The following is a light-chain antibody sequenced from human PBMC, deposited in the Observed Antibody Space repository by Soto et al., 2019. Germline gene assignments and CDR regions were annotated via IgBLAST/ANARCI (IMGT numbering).Light chain of an antibody. CDR2: AAS. CDR3: QQSYSTPFT. V-gene: IGKV1-39*01. Sequence: DIQMTQSPSSLSASVGDRVTITCRASQSISSYLNWHQQKPGKAPNLLIYAASSLQSGAPSRFSGSGSGTDFTLTISSLQTEDFATYYCQQSYSTPFTFGQGTRLEIK. CDR1: QSISSY. J-gene: IGKJ5*01.